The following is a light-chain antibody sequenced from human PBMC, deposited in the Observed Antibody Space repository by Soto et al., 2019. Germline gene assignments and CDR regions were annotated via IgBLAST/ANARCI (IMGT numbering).Light chain of an antibody. CDR2: DVS. CDR3: TSYSITSALEV. Sequence: QSALTQPASVSGSPGQSITISCTGTRSDVGDYNLVSWYQQHPGKAPKLIIFDVSDRPSGVSDRFSGSKSGNTASLTIPGLQAEDEADYYCTSYSITSALEVFGGGTKLTVL. J-gene: IGLJ3*02. V-gene: IGLV2-14*03. CDR1: RSDVGDYNL.